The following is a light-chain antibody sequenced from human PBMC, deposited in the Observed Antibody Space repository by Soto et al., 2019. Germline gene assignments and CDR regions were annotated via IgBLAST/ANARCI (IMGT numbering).Light chain of an antibody. V-gene: IGKV3-11*01. J-gene: IGKJ4*01. CDR2: DAS. CDR1: QSVSSY. Sequence: EIVLTQSPATLSLSPGEGAILSCRASQSVSSYLAWYQQKPGQAPRLLIYDASNRATGLPARFSGSGSGTDFTLTISRLEPEDFAVYYCQQRSNWPPTFGGGTKVEIK. CDR3: QQRSNWPPT.